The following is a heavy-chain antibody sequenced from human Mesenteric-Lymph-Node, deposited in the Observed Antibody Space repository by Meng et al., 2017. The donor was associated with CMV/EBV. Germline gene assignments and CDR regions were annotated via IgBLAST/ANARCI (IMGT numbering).Heavy chain of an antibody. Sequence: GESLKISCAASGFYFESYTMNWIRQAPGKGLEWVSFISGPSGNIYYADSVKGRFTISRDNAKNSVYLQMNSLRDEDTAVYYCARGLEYSRIFDLWGRGTLVTVSS. CDR2: ISGPSGNI. V-gene: IGHV3-21*01. J-gene: IGHJ2*01. CDR1: GFYFESYT. D-gene: IGHD1-26*01. CDR3: ARGLEYSRIFDL.